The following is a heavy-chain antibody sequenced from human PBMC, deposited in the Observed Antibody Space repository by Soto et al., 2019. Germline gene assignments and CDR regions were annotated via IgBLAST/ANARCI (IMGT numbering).Heavy chain of an antibody. V-gene: IGHV1-69*12. CDR2: IIPLIGTP. D-gene: IGHD4-17*01. CDR1: GDTFTNYA. Sequence: QVQLVQSGAEVKKPGSSVKVSCKASGDTFTNYAINWVRQAPVQGLEWMGAIIPLIGTPKYAHKFQGRVTISADDSTSEAYMELSSLRSEDTAVYFCARVRNDYGDYYYGMDVWGQGTTVTVSS. J-gene: IGHJ6*02. CDR3: ARVRNDYGDYYYGMDV.